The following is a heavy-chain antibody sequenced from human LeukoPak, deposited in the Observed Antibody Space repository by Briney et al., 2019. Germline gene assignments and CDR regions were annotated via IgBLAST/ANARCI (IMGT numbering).Heavy chain of an antibody. CDR1: GYTFTSYG. CDR3: ARDESVEYDAFDI. J-gene: IGHJ3*02. V-gene: IGHV1-18*04. CDR2: ISAYKGNT. Sequence: ASVKVSCKVSGYTFTSYGISWVRQAPGQGLEWMGWISAYKGNTNYAQKLQGRVTMTTDTSTSTAYMELRSLRSDDTAVYYCARDESVEYDAFDIWGQGTMVTVSS. D-gene: IGHD6-6*01.